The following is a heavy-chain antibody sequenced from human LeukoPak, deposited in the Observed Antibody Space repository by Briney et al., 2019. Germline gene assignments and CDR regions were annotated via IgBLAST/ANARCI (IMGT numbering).Heavy chain of an antibody. Sequence: GASVKVSCKASGYTFTGYYMHWVRQAPGQGLEWMGWINPNSGGTNYAQKLQGWVTMTRDTSISTAYMELSRLRSDDTAVYYCARGGWQRDGDKDAFDIWGQGTMVTVSS. CDR2: INPNSGGT. V-gene: IGHV1-2*04. CDR1: GYTFTGYY. D-gene: IGHD4-17*01. CDR3: ARGGWQRDGDKDAFDI. J-gene: IGHJ3*02.